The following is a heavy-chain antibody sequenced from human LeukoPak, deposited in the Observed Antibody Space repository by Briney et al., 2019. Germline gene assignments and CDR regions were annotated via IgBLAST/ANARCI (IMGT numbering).Heavy chain of an antibody. CDR2: ISGSGGST. D-gene: IGHD2-2*01. CDR3: AMSSIVVVPAATDY. CDR1: GFTFSSYA. J-gene: IGHJ4*02. Sequence: GGSLRLSCAASGFTFSSYAMSWVRQAPGKGLEWVSAISGSGGSTYYADSVKGRFTISRDNSKNTLYLQMNSLRAEDTAVYYCAMSSIVVVPAATDYWGQGTLVTVSS. V-gene: IGHV3-23*01.